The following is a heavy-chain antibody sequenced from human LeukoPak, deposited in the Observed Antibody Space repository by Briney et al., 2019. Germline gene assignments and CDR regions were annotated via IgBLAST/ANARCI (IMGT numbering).Heavy chain of an antibody. V-gene: IGHV4-59*08. CDR3: ASHNEDCFGGNCFLVRFDP. CDR1: AVSISPDD. Sequence: PAETLSLTCTVSAVSISPDDWSWIRQPPGKGLQWVGDIHCSGRTDYNPSFERRLTMSVPMPQIQFPLHLLSVTAADTAVYYCASHNEDCFGGNCFLVRFDPWGQGAQATVSS. J-gene: IGHJ5*02. CDR2: IHCSGRT. D-gene: IGHD4-23*01.